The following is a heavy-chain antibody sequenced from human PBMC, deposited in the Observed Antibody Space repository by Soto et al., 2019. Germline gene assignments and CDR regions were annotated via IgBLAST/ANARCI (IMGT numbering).Heavy chain of an antibody. CDR2: IYHSGST. CDR3: ARVLGYCSSTSCPNYYYYMDV. J-gene: IGHJ6*03. CDR1: SGSISSSNW. V-gene: IGHV4-4*02. Sequence: SETLSLTCAVSSGSISSSNWWSWVRQPPGKGLEWIGEIYHSGSTNYNPSLKSRVTISVDKSKNQFSLKLSSVTAADTAVYYCARVLGYCSSTSCPNYYYYMDVWGKGTTVTVSS. D-gene: IGHD2-2*01.